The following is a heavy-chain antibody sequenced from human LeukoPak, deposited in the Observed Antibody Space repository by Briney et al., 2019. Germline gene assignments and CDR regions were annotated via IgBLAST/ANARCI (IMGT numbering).Heavy chain of an antibody. J-gene: IGHJ4*02. CDR1: GFTFSDYY. D-gene: IGHD6-19*01. V-gene: IGHV3-7*01. CDR2: IKQDGSEK. CDR3: ARGLKDDY. Sequence: GGSLRLSCAASGFTFSDYYMSWIRQAPGKGLEWVANIKQDGSEKYYVDSVKGRFTISRDNAKNSLYLQMNSLRAEDTAVYYCARGLKDDYWGQGTLVTVSS.